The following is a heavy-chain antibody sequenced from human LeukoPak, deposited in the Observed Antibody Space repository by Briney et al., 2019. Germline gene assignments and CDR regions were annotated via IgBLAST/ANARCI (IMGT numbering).Heavy chain of an antibody. V-gene: IGHV3-30*04. J-gene: IGHJ4*02. CDR2: ISSDGRYK. Sequence: GGSLRLSCAASGFTVSPYAMHWVRQAPGKGLEWVAVISSDGRYKHYGDSVKGRFTISRDNSESSLYLKMDSLRPEDTAVYYCAREGYRGYDYYFEYWGRGALVTVSS. D-gene: IGHD5-12*01. CDR3: AREGYRGYDYYFEY. CDR1: GFTVSPYA.